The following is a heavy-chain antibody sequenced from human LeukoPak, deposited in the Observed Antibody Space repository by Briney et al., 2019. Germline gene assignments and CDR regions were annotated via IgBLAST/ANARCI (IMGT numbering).Heavy chain of an antibody. CDR1: GFTFSSYW. J-gene: IGHJ4*02. Sequence: QPGGSLRLSCAASGFTFSSYWMSWVRQAPGKGLEWVANIKQDGSEKYYVDSVKGRFTISRDNAKNSLYLQMNSLRGEDTAVYYCARDSPHPRIAAAGPDGDYWGQGTLVTVSS. CDR2: IKQDGSEK. D-gene: IGHD6-13*01. V-gene: IGHV3-7*01. CDR3: ARDSPHPRIAAAGPDGDY.